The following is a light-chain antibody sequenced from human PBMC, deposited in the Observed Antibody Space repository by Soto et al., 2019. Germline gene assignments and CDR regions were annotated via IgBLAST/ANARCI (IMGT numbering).Light chain of an antibody. J-gene: IGLJ2*01. CDR2: EVS. V-gene: IGLV2-14*01. Sequence: QSALTQPASVSGSPGQSITISCTGTSSDVGGHNYVSWYQQHPGKAPKLMIYEVSNRPSGVSNRFSGSKSGNTASLIISGLQAEDEADYYCSSYTSSSTHVVFGGGTKLTVL. CDR3: SSYTSSSTHVV. CDR1: SSDVGGHNY.